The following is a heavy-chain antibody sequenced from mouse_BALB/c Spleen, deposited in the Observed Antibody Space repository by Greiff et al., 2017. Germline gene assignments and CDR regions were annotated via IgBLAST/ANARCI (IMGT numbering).Heavy chain of an antibody. CDR3: ARDRDGDWYFDV. V-gene: IGHV2-6-4*01. CDR2: IWGDGST. Sequence: QVQLKESGPGLVAPSQSLSITCTVSGFSLSRYSVHWVRQPPGKGLEWLGMIWGDGSTDYNSALKSRLSISKDNSKSQVFLKMNSLQTDDTARYYCARDRDGDWYFDVWGAGTTVTVSS. CDR1: GFSLSRYS. J-gene: IGHJ1*01. D-gene: IGHD2-3*01.